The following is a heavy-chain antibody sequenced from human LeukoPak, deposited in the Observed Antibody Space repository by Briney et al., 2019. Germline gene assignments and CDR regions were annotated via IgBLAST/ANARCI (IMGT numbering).Heavy chain of an antibody. J-gene: IGHJ4*02. CDR2: IYYSGST. Sequence: SETLSLTCTVSGGSISSSSYYWGWTRQPPGKGLEWIGSIYYSGSTYYNPSLKSRVTISVDTSKNQFSLKLSSVTAADTAVYYCARDPWDNNWYNFDSWGQGTLVTVSS. CDR3: ARDPWDNNWYNFDS. CDR1: GGSISSSSYY. D-gene: IGHD1-1*01. V-gene: IGHV4-39*07.